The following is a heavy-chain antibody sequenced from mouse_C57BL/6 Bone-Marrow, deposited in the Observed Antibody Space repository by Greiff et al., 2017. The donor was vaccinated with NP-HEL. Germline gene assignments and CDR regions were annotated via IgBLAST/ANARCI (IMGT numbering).Heavy chain of an antibody. D-gene: IGHD3-3*01. V-gene: IGHV7-1*01. CDR3: ARDEEGDEGFAY. CDR1: GFTFSDFY. CDR2: SRNKANDYTT. J-gene: IGHJ3*01. Sequence: EVNVVESGGGLVQSGRSLRLSCATSGFTFSDFYMEWVRQAPGKGLEWIAASRNKANDYTTEYSASVKGRFIVSRDTSQSILYLQMNALRAEDTAIYYCARDEEGDEGFAYWGQGTLVTVSA.